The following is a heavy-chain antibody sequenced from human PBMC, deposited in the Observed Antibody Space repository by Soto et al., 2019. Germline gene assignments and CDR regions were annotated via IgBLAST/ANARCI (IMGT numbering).Heavy chain of an antibody. D-gene: IGHD6-19*01. V-gene: IGHV3-33*01. CDR1: GFTFSSYG. CDR3: ARDPVEPNSGWYGVEYYGMDV. J-gene: IGHJ6*02. Sequence: HPGGSLRLSCAASGFTFSSYGMHWVRQAPGKGLEWVAVIWYDGSNKYYADSVKGRFTISRDNSKNTLYLQMNSLRAEDTAVYYCARDPVEPNSGWYGVEYYGMDVWGQGTTVTVSS. CDR2: IWYDGSNK.